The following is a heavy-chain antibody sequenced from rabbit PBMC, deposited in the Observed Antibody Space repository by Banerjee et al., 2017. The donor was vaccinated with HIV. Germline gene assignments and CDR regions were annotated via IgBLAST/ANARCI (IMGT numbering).Heavy chain of an antibody. CDR2: IDAGDSGSA. Sequence: QSLEESGGGLGKPGASLTLTCKASGFSFSGGYDMCGVRQAPGKGLEWIACIDAGDSGSAYYASWAKGRFTISKTSSTTVTLQMTSLTDADTATYFCARDKADGSIYYFSLWGPGTLVTVS. V-gene: IGHV1S40*01. J-gene: IGHJ4*01. D-gene: IGHD8-1*01. CDR1: GFSFSGGYD. CDR3: ARDKADGSIYYFSL.